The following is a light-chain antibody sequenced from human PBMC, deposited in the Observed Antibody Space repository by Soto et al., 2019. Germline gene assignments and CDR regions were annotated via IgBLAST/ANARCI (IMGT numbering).Light chain of an antibody. CDR3: ATRDFSLSAGV. CDR1: SSNIGSNY. J-gene: IGLJ3*02. Sequence: QSVLTQPPSVSAAPGQTVTISCSGTSSNIGSNYVSWYQQVPGTAPKLLIWENDKRAFGIPDRFSGSKSGTSATLGVSGLQTGDEGDYYCATRDFSLSAGVFGGGTKVTVL. CDR2: END. V-gene: IGLV1-51*02.